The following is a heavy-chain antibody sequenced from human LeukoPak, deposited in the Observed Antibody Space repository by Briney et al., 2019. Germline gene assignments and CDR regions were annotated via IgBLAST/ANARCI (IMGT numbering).Heavy chain of an antibody. J-gene: IGHJ4*02. Sequence: PGGSLRLSCAASGFTFSMASMSWVRQAPGKGLEWVGQIKTKTDGGTTDHAAPVKGRFTISRDDSKNTLCLQMSSLKTEDTAVYYCTTHRGYSSSPTFDYWGQGTLVTVSS. V-gene: IGHV3-15*01. CDR1: GFTFSMAS. D-gene: IGHD6-13*01. CDR2: IKTKTDGGTT. CDR3: TTHRGYSSSPTFDY.